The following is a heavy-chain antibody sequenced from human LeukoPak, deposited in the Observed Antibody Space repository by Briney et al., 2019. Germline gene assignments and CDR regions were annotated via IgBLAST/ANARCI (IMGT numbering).Heavy chain of an antibody. Sequence: PGGSLRLSCAASGFTFSSYGMHWVRQAPGKGLEWVAVISYDGSNKYYADSVKGRFTISRDNSKNTLYLQMNSLRAEDTAVYYCARDYEPYGGNEARHFGAGGYWGQGTLVTVSS. CDR1: GFTFSSYG. D-gene: IGHD4-23*01. CDR2: ISYDGSNK. CDR3: ARDYEPYGGNEARHFGAGGY. V-gene: IGHV3-30*19. J-gene: IGHJ4*02.